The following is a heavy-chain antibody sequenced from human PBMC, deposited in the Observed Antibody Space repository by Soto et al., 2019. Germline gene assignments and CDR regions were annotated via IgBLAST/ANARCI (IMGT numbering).Heavy chain of an antibody. Sequence: VSGPTLVNPTETLTLTCSVSGFSLTDTRMGVSWIRQAPGKALEWLAHILSNDDKSYSTSLKSRLTISKDTSKSQVVLRMTNMDPVDTGRYYCARALFYSDSDGYYFEFDYWGPGTLVTVSS. CDR1: GFSLTDTRMG. CDR2: ILSNDDK. J-gene: IGHJ4*02. D-gene: IGHD3-22*01. V-gene: IGHV2-26*01. CDR3: ARALFYSDSDGYYFEFDY.